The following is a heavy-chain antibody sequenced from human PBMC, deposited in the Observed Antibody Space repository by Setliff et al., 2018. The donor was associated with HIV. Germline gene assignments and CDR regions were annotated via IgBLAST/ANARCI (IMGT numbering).Heavy chain of an antibody. CDR2: ISYDGNNK. J-gene: IGHJ4*02. Sequence: PGGSLRLSCAASGFSFSNYAMHWVRQAPGKGLEWVAVISYDGNNKYYADSVKGRFTISRDNSKNTLYLQMNSLRAEDTAVYYCARDSIYNYDSSGYYAYWGQGTLVTVSS. CDR3: ARDSIYNYDSSGYYAY. V-gene: IGHV3-30-3*01. D-gene: IGHD3-22*01. CDR1: GFSFSNYA.